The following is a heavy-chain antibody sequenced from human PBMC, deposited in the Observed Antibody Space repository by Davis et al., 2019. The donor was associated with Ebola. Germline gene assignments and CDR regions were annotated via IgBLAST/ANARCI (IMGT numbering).Heavy chain of an antibody. D-gene: IGHD5-24*01. CDR2: ISGNGDST. Sequence: GGSLRLSCAASGFTFHNDAMHWVRQAPGKGLEWVSLISGNGDSTFYADAVKGRFTISRDTSRNTLYLQMNSLRAEDTALYYCARGVGYNFFDLWGQGTLVTVSS. CDR3: ARGVGYNFFDL. CDR1: GFTFHNDA. J-gene: IGHJ4*02. V-gene: IGHV3-43*02.